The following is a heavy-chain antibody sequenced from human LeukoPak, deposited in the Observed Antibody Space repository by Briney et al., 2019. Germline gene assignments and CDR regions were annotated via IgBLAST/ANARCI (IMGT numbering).Heavy chain of an antibody. CDR2: IYHSGST. J-gene: IGHJ2*01. V-gene: IGHV4-38-2*02. D-gene: IGHD3-22*01. CDR1: GGYSISSVYY. Sequence: SETLSLTCTVSGGYSISSVYYWGWVRQPPGKGLEWIGSIYHSGSTYYNPSLKSRGTISVDASKNQFSLRLSSVTAADAAVYYCARDLGNTNYYDSLGYFDLWGRGTLVTVSS. CDR3: ARDLGNTNYYDSLGYFDL.